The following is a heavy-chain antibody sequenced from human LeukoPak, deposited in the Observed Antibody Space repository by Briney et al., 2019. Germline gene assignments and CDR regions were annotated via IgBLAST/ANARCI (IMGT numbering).Heavy chain of an antibody. J-gene: IGHJ3*02. CDR1: GFTFEDHG. D-gene: IGHD3/OR15-3a*01. V-gene: IGHV3-20*04. CDR2: INWDGSTT. CDR3: ARRTRGPDAFDI. Sequence: GGSLRLSCAASGFTFEDHGMSWVRHGPGKGLEWVSGINWDGSTTTYAESVRGRFTISRDNAKNSLYLQMNSLRVDDTALYYCARRTRGPDAFDIWGQGTLVTVSS.